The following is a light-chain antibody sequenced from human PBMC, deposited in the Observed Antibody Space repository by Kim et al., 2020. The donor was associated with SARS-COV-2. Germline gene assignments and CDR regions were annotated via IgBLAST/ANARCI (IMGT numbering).Light chain of an antibody. J-gene: IGKJ4*01. V-gene: IGKV1-9*01. CDR3: QQLNSFPLT. CDR2: AAS. CDR1: QGISSY. Sequence: GDRVTITCRASQGISSYLAWYQQKPGTAPKLLIYAASTLQSGVPSRFSGSGSGTDFTLTISSLQPEDFATYYCQQLNSFPLTFGGGTKVEI.